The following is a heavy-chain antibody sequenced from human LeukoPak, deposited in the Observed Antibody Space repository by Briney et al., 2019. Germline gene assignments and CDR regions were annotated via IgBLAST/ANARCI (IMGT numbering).Heavy chain of an antibody. CDR3: ARLFSVGYDSCAPLAFDI. CDR1: GYTFTSYG. J-gene: IGHJ3*02. CDR2: ISAYNGNT. D-gene: IGHD3-22*01. V-gene: IGHV1-18*01. Sequence: ASVKVSCKASGYTFTSYGISWVRQAPGQGLEWMGWISAYNGNTNYAQKLQGRVTMTTDTSTSTAYMELRSLRSDDTAVYYCARLFSVGYDSCAPLAFDIWGQGTMVTVSS.